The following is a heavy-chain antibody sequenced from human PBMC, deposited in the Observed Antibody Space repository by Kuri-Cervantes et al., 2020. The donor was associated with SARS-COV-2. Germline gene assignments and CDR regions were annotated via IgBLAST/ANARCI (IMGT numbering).Heavy chain of an antibody. Sequence: SETLSLTCTVSGGSISSHYWSWIRQPPGKGLEWIGYIYYSGSTNYNPSLKSRVTISVDTSKNQFSLKLSSVTAADTAVYYCARAQRVVPVDIGLGDAFDIWGQGTMVTVSS. D-gene: IGHD2-2*01. V-gene: IGHV4-59*11. J-gene: IGHJ3*02. CDR1: GGSISSHY. CDR3: ARAQRVVPVDIGLGDAFDI. CDR2: IYYSGST.